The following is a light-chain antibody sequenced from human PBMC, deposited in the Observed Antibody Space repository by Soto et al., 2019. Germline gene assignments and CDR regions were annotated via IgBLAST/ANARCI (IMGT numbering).Light chain of an antibody. Sequence: QSVLTQPASVSGSPGQSITISCTGTSSDVSGYHYVSWYQLLPGKAPKLILFEVSIRPSGVSYRFSGSKSGNTASLTISGLQAEDEADYFCSSYSISTAYLFGTGTKVTVL. CDR3: SSYSISTAYL. V-gene: IGLV2-14*01. J-gene: IGLJ1*01. CDR1: SSDVSGYHY. CDR2: EVS.